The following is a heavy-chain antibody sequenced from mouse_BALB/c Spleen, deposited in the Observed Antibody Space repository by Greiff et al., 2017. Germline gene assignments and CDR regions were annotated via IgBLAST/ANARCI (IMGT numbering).Heavy chain of an antibody. J-gene: IGHJ3*01. D-gene: IGHD1-1*01. CDR3: ARSTTVRFAY. CDR1: GYSITSDYA. V-gene: IGHV3-2*02. CDR2: ISYSGST. Sequence: EVKLVESGPGLVKPSQSLSLTCTVTGYSITSDYAWNWIRQFPGNKLEWMGYISYSGSTSYNPSLKSRISITRDTSKNQFFLQLNSVTTEDTATYYCARSTTVRFAYWGQGTLVTVSA.